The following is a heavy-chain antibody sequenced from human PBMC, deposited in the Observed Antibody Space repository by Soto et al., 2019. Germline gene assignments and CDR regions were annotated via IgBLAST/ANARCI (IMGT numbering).Heavy chain of an antibody. D-gene: IGHD4-17*01. CDR3: ARLRTTVTTGRAFDI. CDR2: IYYTGST. V-gene: IGHV4-59*01. CDR1: GGSISTYY. J-gene: IGHJ3*02. Sequence: QVQLQASGPGLVKPSETLSLTCTVSGGSISTYYWNWIRQPLGKGLEWIGHIYYTGSTNYNPSLKSRVTTSVDTSKNQFFLKLSSVTAADTAVYYCARLRTTVTTGRAFDIWGQGTMVTVSS.